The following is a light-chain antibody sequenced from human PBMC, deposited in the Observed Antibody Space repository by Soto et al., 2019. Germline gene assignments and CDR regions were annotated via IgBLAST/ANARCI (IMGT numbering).Light chain of an antibody. CDR2: LNSDGSH. Sequence: QPELTQSPSASASLGASVKLTCTLSSGHSSYAIAWHQQQPEKGPRYLMNLNSDGSHNKGDGIPDRFSGSSSGAERYLIISSLQSEDEADYYCQTWGTGILVFGGGTKLTVL. CDR1: SGHSSYA. CDR3: QTWGTGILV. J-gene: IGLJ2*01. V-gene: IGLV4-69*01.